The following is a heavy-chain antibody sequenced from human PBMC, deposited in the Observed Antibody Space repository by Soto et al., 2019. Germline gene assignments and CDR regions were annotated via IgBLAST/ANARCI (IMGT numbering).Heavy chain of an antibody. D-gene: IGHD3-9*01. CDR1: GGSFSGYY. V-gene: IGHV4-34*01. Sequence: QVQLQLWGAGPLRPLETLSLTCGVSGGSFSGYYWAWIRQSPGKGLEWIGEINDRGSINYNPSLKSRVSISVDTSKNHYSLNLRSVTAADTAVYYCARESHDILAGPPWVGYFDLWGRGTLVTVSS. CDR2: INDRGSI. CDR3: ARESHDILAGPPWVGYFDL. J-gene: IGHJ2*01.